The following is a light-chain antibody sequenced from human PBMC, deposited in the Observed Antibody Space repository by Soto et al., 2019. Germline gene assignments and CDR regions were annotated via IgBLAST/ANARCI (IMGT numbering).Light chain of an antibody. CDR2: GAA. CDR3: QRYGS. V-gene: IGKV3-20*01. Sequence: EVVLAQSPGTLSLSKGERATLSSRASQSVSSSDLAWYQQKPGQAPRLLIYGAASRATGIPDRFSGSGSGTDFTLSISRLEPEDFAVYYCQRYGSFGQGTKVDIK. CDR1: QSVSSSD. J-gene: IGKJ1*01.